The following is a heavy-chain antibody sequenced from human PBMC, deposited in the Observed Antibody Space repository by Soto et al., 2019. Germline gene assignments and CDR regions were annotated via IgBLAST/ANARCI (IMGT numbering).Heavy chain of an antibody. J-gene: IGHJ3*02. V-gene: IGHV3-13*01. CDR1: GFRLSNYD. CDR3: AREGLRPGVDALDI. Sequence: GGSLRLSCAASGFRLSNYDFHWVRQATGEGLEWVSAIGTGGNTFYSDSVKGRFTISRENAKNSLYLEMNSLRVGDTAVYYCAREGLRPGVDALDIWGQGTVVTVS. CDR2: IGTGGNT.